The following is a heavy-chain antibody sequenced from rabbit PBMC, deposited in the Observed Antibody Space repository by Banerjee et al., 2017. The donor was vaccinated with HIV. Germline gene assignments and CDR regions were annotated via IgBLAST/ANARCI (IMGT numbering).Heavy chain of an antibody. CDR3: ARDLAGVIGWNFNL. D-gene: IGHD4-1*01. J-gene: IGHJ4*01. CDR2: IYAGSSGTT. CDR1: GFSFSSSYY. V-gene: IGHV1S45*01. Sequence: QEQLEESGGGLVKPGASLTLTCTASGFSFSSSYYMCWVRQAPGKGLEWIACIYAGSSGTTYYATWATGRFTISKTSSTTVTLQMTSLTAADTATYFCARDLAGVIGWNFNLWGPGTLVTDS.